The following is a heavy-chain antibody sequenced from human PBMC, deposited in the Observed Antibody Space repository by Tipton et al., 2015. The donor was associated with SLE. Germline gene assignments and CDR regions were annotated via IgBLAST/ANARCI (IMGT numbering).Heavy chain of an antibody. CDR3: ALQYDSSGYYWF. Sequence: TLSLTCTVSGDSINNISHYWGWVRQPPGKGLEWIGSIYYRGRTYYNPSVKSRVTISVDKNQFSLKLTSVTAADTAVYYCALQYDSSGYYWFWGQGTLVTVSS. V-gene: IGHV4-39*07. CDR2: IYYRGRT. CDR1: GDSINNISHY. D-gene: IGHD3-22*01. J-gene: IGHJ4*02.